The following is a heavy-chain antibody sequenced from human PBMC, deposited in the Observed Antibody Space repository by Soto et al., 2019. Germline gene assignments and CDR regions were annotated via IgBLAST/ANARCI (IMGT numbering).Heavy chain of an antibody. V-gene: IGHV4-34*01. CDR2: INNSGST. J-gene: IGHJ6*02. D-gene: IGHD5-18*01. CDR3: SILRRMQLWSSYYYYYVMEV. Sequence: SETFARTCAVYGGSFSCYYWSWIRQPPGKVLELIGEINNSGSTNYNPSLKSRVTISVDTSKNQFSLKLSSVTAADTAVYYSSILRRMQLWSSYYYYYVMEVWGQGTTVNLS. CDR1: GGSFSCYY.